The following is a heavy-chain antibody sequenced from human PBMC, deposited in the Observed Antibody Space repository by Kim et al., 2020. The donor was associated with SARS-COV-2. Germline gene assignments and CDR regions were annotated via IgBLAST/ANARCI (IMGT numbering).Heavy chain of an antibody. D-gene: IGHD2-15*01. J-gene: IGHJ4*02. V-gene: IGHV1-69*13. CDR3: ARVGRYCSGGSCYLEDFDY. CDR2: IIPIFGTA. Sequence: SVKVSCKASGGTFSSYAISWVRQAPGQGLEWMGGIIPIFGTANYAQKFQGRVTITADESTSTAYMELSSLRSEDTAVYYCARVGRYCSGGSCYLEDFDYWGQGTLVTVSS. CDR1: GGTFSSYA.